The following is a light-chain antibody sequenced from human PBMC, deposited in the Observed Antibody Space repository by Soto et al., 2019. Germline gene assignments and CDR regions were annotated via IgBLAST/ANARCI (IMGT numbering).Light chain of an antibody. CDR1: QRISRS. J-gene: IGKJ1*01. Sequence: EIVLTQSPATLSLSPGERATLSCRASQRISRSLAWYQHKPGQAPRLLIFDTSNRATGIPARLSGSGSGTDFTLTISSLEPEDFAIYYCQQRDSWPRTFGQGTKVDIK. CDR2: DTS. CDR3: QQRDSWPRT. V-gene: IGKV3-11*01.